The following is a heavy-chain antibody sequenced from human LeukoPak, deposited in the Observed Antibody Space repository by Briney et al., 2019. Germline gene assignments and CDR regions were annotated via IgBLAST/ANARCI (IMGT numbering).Heavy chain of an antibody. J-gene: IGHJ4*02. CDR1: GFTFSSYG. D-gene: IGHD3-10*01. CDR2: ISYDGSNK. V-gene: IGHV3-30*18. CDR3: AKDWVLGYGSGSYFGY. Sequence: PGRSLRLSCAASGFTFSSYGMHWVRQAPAKGLEWVAVISYDGSNKYYADSVKGRFTISRDNSKNTLYLQMNSLRAEDTAVYYCAKDWVLGYGSGSYFGYWGQGTLVTVSS.